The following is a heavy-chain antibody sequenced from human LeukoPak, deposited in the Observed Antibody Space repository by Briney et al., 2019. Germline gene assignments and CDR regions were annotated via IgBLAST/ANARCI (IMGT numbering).Heavy chain of an antibody. CDR1: GFTFSSSW. D-gene: IGHD3-16*01. J-gene: IGHJ3*02. CDR2: IYTDESST. Sequence: GGSLRLSCAASGFTFSSSWMHWVRQAPGKGLVWVSRIYTDESSTNYADSVKGRFTISRDNAKNMLYLQMNSLRAEDTAVYYCASSPDSLGNFDIWGQGTMVTVSS. CDR3: ASSPDSLGNFDI. V-gene: IGHV3-74*01.